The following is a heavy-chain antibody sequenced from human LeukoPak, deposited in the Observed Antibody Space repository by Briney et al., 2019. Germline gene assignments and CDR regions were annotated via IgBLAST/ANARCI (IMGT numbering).Heavy chain of an antibody. J-gene: IGHJ4*02. V-gene: IGHV1-8*03. Sequence: GASVKVSCKASGYTCTTYDINWVRQAPGQGLEWMGWMNPNSGYTGYAQKFQGRVTITRDTSISTAYMELSSLISEDTAVYYCARVTGSIDYWGQGTLVTVSS. D-gene: IGHD3-9*01. CDR3: ARVTGSIDY. CDR2: MNPNSGYT. CDR1: GYTCTTYD.